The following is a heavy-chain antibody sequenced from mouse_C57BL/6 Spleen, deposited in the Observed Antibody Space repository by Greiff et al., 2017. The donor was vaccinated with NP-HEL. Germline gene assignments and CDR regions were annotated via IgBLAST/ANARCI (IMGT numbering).Heavy chain of an antibody. CDR2: IDPENGDT. J-gene: IGHJ4*01. CDR1: GFNIKDDY. Sequence: VQLKQSGAELVRPGASVKLYCTASGFNIKDDYMHWVKQRPEQGLEWIGWIDPENGDTEYASKFQGKATITADTSSNTAYLQLSSLTSEDTAVYYCTPYSNDAMDYWGQGTSVTVSS. CDR3: TPYSNDAMDY. D-gene: IGHD2-5*01. V-gene: IGHV14-4*01.